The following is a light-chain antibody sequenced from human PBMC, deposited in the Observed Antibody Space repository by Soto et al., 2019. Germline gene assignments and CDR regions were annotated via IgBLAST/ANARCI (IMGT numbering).Light chain of an antibody. Sequence: QSVLTQPASVSGSPGQSITISCTGTSSDVGGYNYVSWYQQHPGKAPKLMIYDVSNRPSGVSNRFSGSKSGNTASLTISGLQAEAEADYYCSSYTSSSNLVVFGGGTKLTVL. V-gene: IGLV2-14*01. CDR2: DVS. J-gene: IGLJ2*01. CDR1: SSDVGGYNY. CDR3: SSYTSSSNLVV.